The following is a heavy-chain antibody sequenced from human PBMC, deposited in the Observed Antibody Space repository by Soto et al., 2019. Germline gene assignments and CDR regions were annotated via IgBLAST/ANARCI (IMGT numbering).Heavy chain of an antibody. J-gene: IGHJ4*02. D-gene: IGHD3-16*01. CDR3: ARVEYTYNYRGLDY. Sequence: QVQLQQWGTGLLKPSETLSLTCAVYGGSFRGYYWSWIRQPPGKGLEWIGEIDHSGSTNYNPSLKSRITISVDTSKNQCYLKLASVTAADTAVYYCARVEYTYNYRGLDYWGQGTLVTVSS. CDR2: IDHSGST. CDR1: GGSFRGYY. V-gene: IGHV4-34*01.